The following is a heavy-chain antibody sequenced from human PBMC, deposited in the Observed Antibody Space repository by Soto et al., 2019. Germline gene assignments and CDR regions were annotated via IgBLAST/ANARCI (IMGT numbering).Heavy chain of an antibody. V-gene: IGHV4-4*02. CDR3: ARGAQVKGSGFGNWFDP. Sequence: SETQSLTCAVSGGSSSSSDWWSWVRQPPGKGLEWIGGIYHSGSTNYNPSLKSRVTISVDKSKNQFSLKLSSVTAADTAVYYCARGAQVKGSGFGNWFDPWGQGTLVTVS. CDR1: GGSSSSSDW. J-gene: IGHJ5*02. D-gene: IGHD3-10*01. CDR2: IYHSGST.